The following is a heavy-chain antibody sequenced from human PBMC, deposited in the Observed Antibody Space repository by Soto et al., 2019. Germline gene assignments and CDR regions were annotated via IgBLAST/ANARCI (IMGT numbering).Heavy chain of an antibody. Sequence: SQTLSLTCAISGDNISSNSAAWNWIRQSPSRGLEWLGRTYYRSRWSSDYAVSVKSRITINPDTSKNQFSLQLNSVTPEDTAVYYCARGRPSVSYYYGMDVWGQGTTVTVSS. CDR3: ARGRPSVSYYYGMDV. V-gene: IGHV6-1*01. J-gene: IGHJ6*02. CDR1: GDNISSNSAA. CDR2: TYYRSRWSS.